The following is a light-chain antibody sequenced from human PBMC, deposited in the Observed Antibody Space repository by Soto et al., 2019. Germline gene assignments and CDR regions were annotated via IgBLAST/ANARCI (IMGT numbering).Light chain of an antibody. V-gene: IGKV3-15*01. Sequence: EIVMTQSPATLSVSPGERATLSCRASQSVSSYLAWYQQKPGQAPRLLIYGASTRATGIPARFSGSGSGTDFTLTISSLQSEDFAVYYCQQYNEWPLTFGGGTRVEIK. J-gene: IGKJ4*01. CDR2: GAS. CDR3: QQYNEWPLT. CDR1: QSVSSY.